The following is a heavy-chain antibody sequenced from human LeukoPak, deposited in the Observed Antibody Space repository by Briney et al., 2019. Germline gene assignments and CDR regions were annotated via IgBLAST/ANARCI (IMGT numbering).Heavy chain of an antibody. D-gene: IGHD3-16*01. CDR1: GFTFSSYE. CDR3: AKDTPDRVRAAPDDYYFDY. CDR2: ISSSGSTI. V-gene: IGHV3-48*03. J-gene: IGHJ4*02. Sequence: WGSLRLSCAASGFTFSSYEMNWVRQVPGKGLEWVSYISSSGSTIYYADSVKGRFTISRDNSKNTLYLQMNSLRAEDTAVYYCAKDTPDRVRAAPDDYYFDYWGQGTLVTVSS.